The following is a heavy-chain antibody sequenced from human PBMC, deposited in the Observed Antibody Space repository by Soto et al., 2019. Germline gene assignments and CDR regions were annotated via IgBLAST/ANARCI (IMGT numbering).Heavy chain of an antibody. CDR1: GVSISYYY. J-gene: IGHJ6*02. V-gene: IGHV4-59*01. CDR2: VYYTGIT. CDR3: ASLPASQYYHGADV. Sequence: SETLSLTCSVSGVSISYYYWNWIRQPPGKGLEWIGHVYYTGITRYNRSLNSRVTISVDMSKNHISLKLGSVTASDTAVYYCASLPASQYYHGADVWGQGIRVTVSS. D-gene: IGHD2-2*01.